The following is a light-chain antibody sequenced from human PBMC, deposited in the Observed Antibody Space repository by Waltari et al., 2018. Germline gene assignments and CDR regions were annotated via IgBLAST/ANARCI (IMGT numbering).Light chain of an antibody. J-gene: IGKJ3*01. V-gene: IGKV1-9*01. Sequence: IQLTQSPSSLSASVGNRVTITCRASQGLSSYLAWYQQKPGKAHKLLIYAASTLQSGVPAMFSGSGSGTDFTLTISSLQPEDFATYYCQQLNSYPRGLFTFGPGTKVDIK. CDR2: AAS. CDR3: QQLNSYPRGLFT. CDR1: QGLSSY.